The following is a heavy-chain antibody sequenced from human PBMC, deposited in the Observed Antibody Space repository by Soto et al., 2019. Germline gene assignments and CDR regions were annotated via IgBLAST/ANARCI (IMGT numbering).Heavy chain of an antibody. D-gene: IGHD3-3*01. J-gene: IGHJ5*02. CDR3: ARGYEGHSDFWRFDP. CDR1: GYTFTSYD. V-gene: IGHV1-8*01. Sequence: QVQLVQSGAEVKKPGASVKVSCKASGYTFTSYDINWVRQATGQGLEWMGWMNPNSGNTGYTQKFQGRVTMTRNTHXXTAYMEMSSLRSEDTAVYYCARGYEGHSDFWRFDPWGQGTLVTVSS. CDR2: MNPNSGNT.